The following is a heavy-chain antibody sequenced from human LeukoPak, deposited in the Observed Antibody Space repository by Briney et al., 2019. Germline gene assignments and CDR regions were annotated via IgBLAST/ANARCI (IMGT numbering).Heavy chain of an antibody. CDR2: IIPILGIA. V-gene: IGHV1-69*04. Sequence: GASVKVSCKASGYTFSSYGISWVRQAPGQGLEWMGRIIPILGIANYAQKFQGRVTITADKSTSTAYMELSSLRSEDTAVYYCARPYGSGGYYFDYWGQGTLVTVSS. D-gene: IGHD3-10*01. CDR3: ARPYGSGGYYFDY. CDR1: GYTFSSYG. J-gene: IGHJ4*02.